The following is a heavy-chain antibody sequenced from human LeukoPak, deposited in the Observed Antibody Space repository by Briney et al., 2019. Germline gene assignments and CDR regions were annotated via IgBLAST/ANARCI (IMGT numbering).Heavy chain of an antibody. CDR3: ARRNVDTVDY. CDR2: IYPRDYDT. CDR1: GYSFTDYW. J-gene: IGHJ4*02. V-gene: IGHV5-51*01. Sequence: GESLKTSCKGSGYSFTDYWIGWVRQMPGKGLEWMGIIYPRDYDTTYTPSFQGQVTISADKSISPASLQWSSLKASDTAIYYCARRNVDTVDYWGQGTLVTVSS. D-gene: IGHD5-18*01.